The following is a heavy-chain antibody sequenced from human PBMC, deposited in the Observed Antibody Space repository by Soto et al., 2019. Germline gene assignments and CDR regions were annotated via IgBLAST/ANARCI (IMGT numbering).Heavy chain of an antibody. CDR1: GSPFSSYG. J-gene: IGHJ4*02. D-gene: IGHD6-13*01. CDR2: INNGGEYI. CDR3: ARDESAGSSIRY. V-gene: IGHV3-21*01. Sequence: EVQVVESGGGLVKPGGSLRLSCTAPGSPFSSYGMNWVRQAPGKGLEWVASINNGGEYIYYADSVQGRFTISRDNAKNSLNLQKNGMRAEDTAVDFCARDESAGSSIRYWGQGTLVTVSS.